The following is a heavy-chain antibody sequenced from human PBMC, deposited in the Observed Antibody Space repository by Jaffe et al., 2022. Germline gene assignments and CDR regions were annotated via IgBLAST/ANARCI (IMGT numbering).Heavy chain of an antibody. V-gene: IGHV3-30*02. D-gene: IGHD4-17*01. CDR3: AKDRSVDYGDQGYFDY. CDR1: GFTFSSYG. CDR2: IRYDGSNK. J-gene: IGHJ4*02. Sequence: QVQLVESGGGVVQPGGSLRLSCAASGFTFSSYGMHWVRQAPGKGLEWVAFIRYDGSNKYYADSVKGRFTISRDNSKNTLYLQMNSLRAEDTAVYYCAKDRSVDYGDQGYFDYWGQGTLVTVSS.